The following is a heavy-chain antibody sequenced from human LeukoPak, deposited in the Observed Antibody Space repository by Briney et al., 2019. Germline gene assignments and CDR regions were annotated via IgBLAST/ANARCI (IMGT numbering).Heavy chain of an antibody. CDR2: ISAYNGNT. CDR1: GYTFTSYG. Sequence: ASVKVSCKASGYTFTSYGISWVRQAPGQGLEWMGWISAYNGNTNYAQKFQGRVTMTEDTSTDTAYMELSSLRSEDTAVYYCATDPGIVGAMSWFDPWGQGTLVTVSS. V-gene: IGHV1-18*01. D-gene: IGHD1-26*01. CDR3: ATDPGIVGAMSWFDP. J-gene: IGHJ5*02.